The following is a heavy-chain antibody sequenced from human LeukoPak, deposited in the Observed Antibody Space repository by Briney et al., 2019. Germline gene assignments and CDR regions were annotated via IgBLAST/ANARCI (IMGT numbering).Heavy chain of an antibody. Sequence: PGGSLRLSCAASGFAFAEHTMNWVRQPPGQGLQWVSLLSGDGGNTQYADSVKGRFTISRDNSKTSLYLHMNSLRSEDTAFYYCAKRSGSPHNFDYWGQGVLVTVSS. CDR1: GFAFAEHT. CDR3: AKRSGSPHNFDY. D-gene: IGHD1-1*01. CDR2: LSGDGGNT. V-gene: IGHV3-43*01. J-gene: IGHJ4*02.